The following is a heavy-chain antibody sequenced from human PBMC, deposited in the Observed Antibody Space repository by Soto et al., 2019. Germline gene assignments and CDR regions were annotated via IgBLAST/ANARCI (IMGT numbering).Heavy chain of an antibody. CDR1: VGSISSGGYS. CDR2: ISYSGST. Sequence: PSETLSLTCTVSVGSISSGGYSWCWIRHPPGKALEWIGTISYSGSTSYNPSLKSRVTIFIDTSKNQLALNLKSVTAADTAVYYCARRRSGSYSDFWGQGTMVTVSS. J-gene: IGHJ4*03. V-gene: IGHV4-39*01. CDR3: ARRRSGSYSDF. D-gene: IGHD1-26*01.